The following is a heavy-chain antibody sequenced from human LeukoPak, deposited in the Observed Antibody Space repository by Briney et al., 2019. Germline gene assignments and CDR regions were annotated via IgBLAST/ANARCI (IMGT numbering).Heavy chain of an antibody. J-gene: IGHJ4*02. V-gene: IGHV3-30*18. CDR3: AKGVGYSSGWYDY. D-gene: IGHD6-19*01. Sequence: GGSLRLSCAASGFTFSTYGMHWVRQAPGKGLEWVAVISYDGSNKYYADSVKGRFTISRDNSKNTLYLQMNSLRAEDTAVYYCAKGVGYSSGWYDYWGQGTLVTVSS. CDR1: GFTFSTYG. CDR2: ISYDGSNK.